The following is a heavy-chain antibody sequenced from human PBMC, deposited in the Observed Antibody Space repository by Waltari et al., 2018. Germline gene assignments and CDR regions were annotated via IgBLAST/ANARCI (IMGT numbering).Heavy chain of an antibody. J-gene: IGHJ3*02. CDR2: INPDNGGT. V-gene: IGHV1-2*02. CDR3: ARGLRLISVHDAFDI. CDR1: GYTFTDYY. D-gene: IGHD1-1*01. Sequence: QVQLVQYGADVKKPRASVQVSCKASGYTFTDYYINWVRQAPGQGLEGKEWINPDNGGTNLAQKFQLRFTMTRDTSNSTAYMDLRRLRSDDEAVYYCARGLRLISVHDAFDIWGQGTTVTVSS.